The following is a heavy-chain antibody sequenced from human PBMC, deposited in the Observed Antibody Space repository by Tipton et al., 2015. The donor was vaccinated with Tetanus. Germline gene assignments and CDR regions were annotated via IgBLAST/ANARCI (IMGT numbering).Heavy chain of an antibody. CDR3: ARDVFPYSSSD. J-gene: IGHJ4*02. Sequence: SLRLSCAASGFTFSSFGMHWVRQAPGKGLEWVAVIWSDGSKKYYADSVKGRFPISRDNSKSTLFLQMNSLRAEDTAIYYCARDVFPYSSSDWGQGTLVTVSS. V-gene: IGHV3-33*01. CDR2: IWSDGSKK. CDR1: GFTFSSFG. D-gene: IGHD6-6*01.